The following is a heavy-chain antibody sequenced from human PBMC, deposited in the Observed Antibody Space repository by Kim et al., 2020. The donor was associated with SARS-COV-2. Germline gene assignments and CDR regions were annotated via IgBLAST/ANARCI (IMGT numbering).Heavy chain of an antibody. V-gene: IGHV3-30*18. CDR2: ISYDGSSK. Sequence: GGSLRLSCAASGFTFSSYGMHWVRQAPGKGLEWVAVISYDGSSKYYADSVKGRFTISRDNSKNTLYLQMNSLRAEDTAVYYCAKDRGRVTTLLDWGQGTLVTVSS. J-gene: IGHJ4*02. CDR1: GFTFSSYG. CDR3: AKDRGRVTTLLD. D-gene: IGHD2-21*02.